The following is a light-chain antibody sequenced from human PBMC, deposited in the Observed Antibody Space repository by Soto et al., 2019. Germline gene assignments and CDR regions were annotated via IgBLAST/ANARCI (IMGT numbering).Light chain of an antibody. CDR1: SSNTGAGYD. CDR2: GNS. CDR3: QSYDSSLSGVL. Sequence: QSALTQPPSVSGAPGQRVTLSCTGRSSNTGAGYDVHWYQHLPGTAPKLLIYGNSNRPSGVPDRFSGSKSGTSASLAITGLQVEDEADYYCQSYDSSLSGVLFGGGTKVTVL. J-gene: IGLJ2*01. V-gene: IGLV1-40*01.